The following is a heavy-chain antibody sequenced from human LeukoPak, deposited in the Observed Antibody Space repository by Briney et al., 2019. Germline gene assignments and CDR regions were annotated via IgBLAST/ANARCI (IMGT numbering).Heavy chain of an antibody. V-gene: IGHV3-30*03. D-gene: IGHD1-14*01. CDR2: ISYDGSNT. CDR1: GFTFSSYG. J-gene: IGHJ4*02. Sequence: GGSLRLSCVASGFTFSSYGMHWVRQAPGKGLEWVAAISYDGSNTYYADSVKGRFTISRDNSKHTWYLASKNLRAQDTIVYRCTREASGRFAYWGQGTLVSFSS. CDR3: TREASGRFAY.